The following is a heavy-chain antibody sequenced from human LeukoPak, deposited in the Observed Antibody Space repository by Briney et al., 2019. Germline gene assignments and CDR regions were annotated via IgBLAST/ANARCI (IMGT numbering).Heavy chain of an antibody. D-gene: IGHD2-15*01. CDR1: GYTFSSYY. CDR2: INPSGDST. V-gene: IGHV1-46*01. Sequence: GALVKVSCKASGYTFSSYYMHWVRQAPGQGLEWMGIINPSGDSTTYAQKFQGRVTMTRDTSTSTVYMELSSLRSEDTAVYYCARSGYCSGGRCYSGYWFDPWGQGTLVTVPS. J-gene: IGHJ5*02. CDR3: ARSGYCSGGRCYSGYWFDP.